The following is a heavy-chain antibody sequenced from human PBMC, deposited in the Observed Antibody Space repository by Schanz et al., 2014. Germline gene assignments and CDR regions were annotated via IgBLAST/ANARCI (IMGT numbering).Heavy chain of an antibody. CDR2: INPIGGST. J-gene: IGHJ4*02. D-gene: IGHD6-13*01. CDR3: ASSGAGYSSSWDVDY. Sequence: QVQLIQSGAEVKKPGASVKVSCTASGYTFTSYDINWVRQAPGQGLEWMGIINPIGGSTTYAQKFRGAVTLTTDTSTDTAYLELTSLRSEDTAVYYCASSGAGYSSSWDVDYWGQGTLVTVAS. CDR1: GYTFTSYD. V-gene: IGHV1-46*01.